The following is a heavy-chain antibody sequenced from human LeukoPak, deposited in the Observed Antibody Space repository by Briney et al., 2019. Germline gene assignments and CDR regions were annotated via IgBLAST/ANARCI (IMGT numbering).Heavy chain of an antibody. CDR1: GGSFSGYY. Sequence: KPSETLSLTCAVYGGSFSGYYWSWIRQPPRKGLEWIGRIYSSGSTNSNPSLKSRVTISVDTSKNQFSLKLSSVTAADTAVYYCARGYCTSTSCSENRYYFDSWGQGTLVTVSS. V-gene: IGHV4-4*08. J-gene: IGHJ4*02. D-gene: IGHD2-2*01. CDR2: IYSSGST. CDR3: ARGYCTSTSCSENRYYFDS.